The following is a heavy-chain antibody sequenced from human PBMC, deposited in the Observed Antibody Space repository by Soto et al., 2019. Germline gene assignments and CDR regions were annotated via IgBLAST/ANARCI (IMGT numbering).Heavy chain of an antibody. Sequence: QLQLQESGSGLVRPSQTLSLSCAVSGDSISNGGYSWNWIRQPPGKGLEWIGYIYHGGSTYSNPSLEGRVTLSVGTSKHQFSLRLTSVIAADTAVYYCARDRRSFYHDGSGLDYWGQGILVTVSS. J-gene: IGHJ4*02. D-gene: IGHD3-22*01. CDR1: GDSISNGGYS. CDR3: ARDRRSFYHDGSGLDY. V-gene: IGHV4-30-2*01. CDR2: IYHGGST.